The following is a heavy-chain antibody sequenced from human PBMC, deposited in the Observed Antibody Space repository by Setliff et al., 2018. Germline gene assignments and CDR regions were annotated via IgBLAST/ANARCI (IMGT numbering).Heavy chain of an antibody. CDR3: ASEPTVVRGVIITSYGMDV. CDR2: ITPFNGNT. V-gene: IGHV1-45*02. Sequence: SVKVSCKASGYTFTYRYLHWVRQAPGQALEWMGWITPFNGNTSYAQKFQDRVTITRDRSMSTAYMELSSLRSEDTAMYYCASEPTVVRGVIITSYGMDVWGQGTTVTVSS. D-gene: IGHD3-10*01. CDR1: GYTFTYRY. J-gene: IGHJ6*02.